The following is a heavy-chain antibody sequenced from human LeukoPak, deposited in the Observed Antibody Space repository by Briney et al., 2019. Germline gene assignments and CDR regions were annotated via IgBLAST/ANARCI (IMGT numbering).Heavy chain of an antibody. CDR2: IYTSGST. Sequence: SETLSLTCTVSGGSISSYYWSWIRQPPGKGLEWIGRIYTSGSTNYNPSLKSRVTMSVDTSKNQFSLKLSSVTAADTAVYYCARATGYCSSTSCYNWFDPWGQGTLVTVSS. D-gene: IGHD2-2*01. V-gene: IGHV4-4*07. CDR3: ARATGYCSSTSCYNWFDP. J-gene: IGHJ5*02. CDR1: GGSISSYY.